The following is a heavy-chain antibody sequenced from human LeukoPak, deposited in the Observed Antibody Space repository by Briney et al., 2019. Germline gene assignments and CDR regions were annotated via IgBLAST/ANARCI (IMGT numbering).Heavy chain of an antibody. Sequence: GGSPRLSCAASGFTFSNHGMHWVRQAPGKGLEWVAFIRFDGSNKYYADSVKGRFTIYRDNSKNTLYLQMNSLRPEDTALYYCAKDRLVSGSGTSFVSRGQGGLVAVSS. CDR1: GFTFSNHG. CDR2: IRFDGSNK. V-gene: IGHV3-30*02. CDR3: AKDRLVSGSGTSFVS. D-gene: IGHD3-10*01. J-gene: IGHJ4*02.